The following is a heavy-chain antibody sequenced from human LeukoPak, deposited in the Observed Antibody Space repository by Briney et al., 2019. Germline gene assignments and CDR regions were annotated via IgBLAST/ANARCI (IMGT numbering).Heavy chain of an antibody. CDR3: ARGPSLYVGAKLDY. CDR2: INHSGST. D-gene: IGHD1-26*01. Sequence: TSETLSLTCTVSGGSISSYYWSWIRQPPGKGLEWIGEINHSGSTNYNPSLKSRVTISVDTSKNQFSLKLSSVTAADTAVYYCARGPSLYVGAKLDYWGQGTLVTVSS. CDR1: GGSISSYY. V-gene: IGHV4-34*01. J-gene: IGHJ4*02.